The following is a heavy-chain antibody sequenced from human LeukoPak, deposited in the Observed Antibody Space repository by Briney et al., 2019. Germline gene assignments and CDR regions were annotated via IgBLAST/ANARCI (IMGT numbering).Heavy chain of an antibody. CDR2: IYHSGST. D-gene: IGHD2-15*01. J-gene: IGHJ6*03. CDR3: ARGRRYCSGGSCYAYYYYYMDV. V-gene: IGHV4-38-2*02. Sequence: SETLSLTCTVSGYSISSGYYWGWIRQPPGKGLEWIGNIYHSGSTYYNPSLKSRVTMSVDTSKNQFSLKLSSVTAADTAVYYCARGRRYCSGGSCYAYYYYYMDVWGKGTTVTVSS. CDR1: GYSISSGYY.